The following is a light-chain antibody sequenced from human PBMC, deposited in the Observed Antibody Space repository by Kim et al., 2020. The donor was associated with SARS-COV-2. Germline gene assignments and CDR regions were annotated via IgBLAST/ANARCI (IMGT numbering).Light chain of an antibody. CDR1: STKLGTNS. CDR3: AGWDDNLNAEV. Sequence: GQGDTITCPGSSTKLGTNSRHWYQRVPGPAPEVLIYKNNQRPSGVPDRFSGSKSGTSASLAISGLQSEDEGDYYCAGWDDNLNAEVFGGGTQLTVL. J-gene: IGLJ3*02. V-gene: IGLV1-44*01. CDR2: KNN.